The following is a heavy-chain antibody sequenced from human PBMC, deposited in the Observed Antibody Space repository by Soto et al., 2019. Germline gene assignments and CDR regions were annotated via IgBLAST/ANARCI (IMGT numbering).Heavy chain of an antibody. Sequence: GGSLRLSCAASGFTFSNAWINWVRQAPGKGLEWVGRIKSKTDGGTTDYAAPVKGRFAISGDDSNNMVYLQMNSLKIEDTAVYYCTTDSYSTIIIVRFDYWGHGTLVTVSS. V-gene: IGHV3-15*07. CDR3: TTDSYSTIIIVRFDY. CDR1: GFTFSNAW. D-gene: IGHD3-22*01. J-gene: IGHJ4*01. CDR2: IKSKTDGGTT.